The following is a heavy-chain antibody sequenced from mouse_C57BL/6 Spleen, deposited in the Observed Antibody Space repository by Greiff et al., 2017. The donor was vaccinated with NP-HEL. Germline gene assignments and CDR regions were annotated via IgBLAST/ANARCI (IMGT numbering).Heavy chain of an antibody. CDR1: GFTFTDYY. CDR3: ARYYDGYPYYAMDY. V-gene: IGHV7-3*01. D-gene: IGHD2-3*01. J-gene: IGHJ4*01. Sequence: EVQLQQSGGGLVQPGGSLSLSCAASGFTFTDYYMSWVRQPPGKALEWLGFIRNKANGYTTEYSASVKGRFTISRDNSQSILYLQMNALRAEDSATYYCARYYDGYPYYAMDYWGQGTSVTVSS. CDR2: IRNKANGYTT.